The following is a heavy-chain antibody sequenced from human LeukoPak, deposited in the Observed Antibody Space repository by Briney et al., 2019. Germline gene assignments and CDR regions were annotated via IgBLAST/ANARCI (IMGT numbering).Heavy chain of an antibody. D-gene: IGHD2-15*01. CDR2: INWNGGST. V-gene: IGHV3-20*04. CDR1: GFTFDDYG. Sequence: GGSLRLSCAASGFTFDDYGMSWVCQAPGKGLEWVSGINWNGGSTGYADSVKGRFTISRDNSKNSLYLQMNSLRAEDTALYYCAKGSMRVAAGYYYYMDVWGKGTTVTVSS. J-gene: IGHJ6*03. CDR3: AKGSMRVAAGYYYYMDV.